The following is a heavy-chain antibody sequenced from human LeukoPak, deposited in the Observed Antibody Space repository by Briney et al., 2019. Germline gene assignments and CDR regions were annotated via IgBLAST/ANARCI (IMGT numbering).Heavy chain of an antibody. Sequence: GASVKVSCKASGGTFSSYAISWVRQAPGQGLEWMGGIIPIFGTANYAQKFQGRVTITADESTSTAYMELSSLRSEDTAVYYCARESMVRGVISSYWGQGTLVTVSS. D-gene: IGHD3-10*01. V-gene: IGHV1-69*13. CDR3: ARESMVRGVISSY. CDR2: IIPIFGTA. CDR1: GGTFSSYA. J-gene: IGHJ4*02.